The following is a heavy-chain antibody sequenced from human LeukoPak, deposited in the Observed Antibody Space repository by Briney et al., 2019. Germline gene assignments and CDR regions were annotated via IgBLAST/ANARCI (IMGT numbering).Heavy chain of an antibody. J-gene: IGHJ4*02. V-gene: IGHV3-21*01. CDR2: VSSSSSYI. D-gene: IGHD5-12*01. CDR1: GFTFSRFS. Sequence: GGSLRLSCAASGFTFSRFSMNWVRQAPGKGVEWVSSVSSSSSYIYYADSVKGRFTISRDNAKNSVFLQMNSLRAEDTAVYYCARAEGYGSFDYWGQGTLVTVSS. CDR3: ARAEGYGSFDY.